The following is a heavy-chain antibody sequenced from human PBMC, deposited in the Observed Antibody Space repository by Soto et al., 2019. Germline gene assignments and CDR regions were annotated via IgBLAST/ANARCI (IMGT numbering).Heavy chain of an antibody. CDR2: IYPGDSDT. CDR1: GYSSTSYW. CDR3: ATWNAVAGTYYYGMDV. J-gene: IGHJ6*02. D-gene: IGHD6-19*01. V-gene: IGHV5-51*01. Sequence: PGESLKISCKGSGYSSTSYWIGWVRQMPGKGLEWMGIIYPGDSDTRYSPSFQGQVTISADKSISTAYLQWSSLKASDTAMYYCATWNAVAGTYYYGMDVWGQGTTVTVSS.